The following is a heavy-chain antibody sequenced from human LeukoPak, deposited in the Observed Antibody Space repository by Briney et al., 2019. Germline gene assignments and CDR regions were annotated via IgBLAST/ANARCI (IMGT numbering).Heavy chain of an antibody. CDR2: IYSCGST. CDR3: VRGSAPERGLDY. V-gene: IGHV3-66*03. Sequence: GGSLRLSCAASGFTVSSNYMSWVRQAPGKGLEWVSVIYSCGSTYYADSVKGRFTISRDDAKNSLYLQMNSLRGEDTAVYYCVRGSAPERGLDYWGQGARVTVSS. CDR1: GFTVSSNY. J-gene: IGHJ4*02. D-gene: IGHD6-25*01.